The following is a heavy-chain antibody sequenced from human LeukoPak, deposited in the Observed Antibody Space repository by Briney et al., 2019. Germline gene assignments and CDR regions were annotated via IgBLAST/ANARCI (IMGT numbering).Heavy chain of an antibody. D-gene: IGHD5-18*01. CDR2: ITASGGNT. CDR3: AKGNGYSYGRYYFDY. J-gene: IGHJ4*02. Sequence: GGSLRLSCAASGFTVSSNYMSWVRQAPGKGLEWVSAITASGGNTYYADSVKGRFTISRDNSKNTLYLLVNSLRAEDTAVYYCAKGNGYSYGRYYFDYWGQGALVTVSS. V-gene: IGHV3-23*01. CDR1: GFTVSSNY.